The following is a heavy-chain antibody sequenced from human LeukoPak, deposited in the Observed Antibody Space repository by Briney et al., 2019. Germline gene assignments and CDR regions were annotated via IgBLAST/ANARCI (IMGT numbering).Heavy chain of an antibody. V-gene: IGHV4-30-2*01. D-gene: IGHD2-2*01. J-gene: IGHJ5*02. CDR3: ARGTSHSARDWFDP. Sequence: TLSLTCTVSGGSISSGGYYWSWIRQPPGKGLEWIGYIYHSGSTYYNPSLKSRVTISVDRSKNQFSLKLSSVTAADTAVYYCARGTSHSARDWFDPWGQGTLVTVSS. CDR2: IYHSGST. CDR1: GGSISSGGYY.